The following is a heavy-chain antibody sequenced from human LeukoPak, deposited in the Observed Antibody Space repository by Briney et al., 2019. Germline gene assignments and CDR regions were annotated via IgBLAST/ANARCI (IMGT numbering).Heavy chain of an antibody. CDR3: ARDRPATYYFDY. CDR1: GFTYSNSG. J-gene: IGHJ4*02. Sequence: GGSLRLSCDASGFTYSNSGMHWVRHAPGKGLEWVAFIRYDGSIKSYAASVKGRFTISRDDPQNTLYLQMHSLRDEDTAVYCCARDRPATYYFDYWGQGTLVTVSS. CDR2: IRYDGSIK. V-gene: IGHV3-30*02.